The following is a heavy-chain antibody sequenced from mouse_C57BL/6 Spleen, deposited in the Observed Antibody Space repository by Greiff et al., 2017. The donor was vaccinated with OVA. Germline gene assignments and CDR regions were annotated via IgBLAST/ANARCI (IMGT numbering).Heavy chain of an antibody. J-gene: IGHJ4*01. Sequence: QVQLQQSGAELVRPGASVKLSCKASGYTFTDYYINWVKQRPGQGLEWIARIYPGSGNTYYNEKFKGKATLTAEKSSSTAYMQLSSLTSEDSAVYFCARRYGYDDYAMDYWGQGTSVTVSS. CDR2: IYPGSGNT. CDR1: GYTFTDYY. D-gene: IGHD2-2*01. CDR3: ARRYGYDDYAMDY. V-gene: IGHV1-76*01.